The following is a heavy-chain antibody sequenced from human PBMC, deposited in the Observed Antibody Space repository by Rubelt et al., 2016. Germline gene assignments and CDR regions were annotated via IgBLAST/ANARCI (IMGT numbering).Heavy chain of an antibody. J-gene: IGHJ6*03. Sequence: LGWVGEINHSGSTNYNPSLKSRVTISVDTSKNQFSLKLSSVTAADTAVYYCARHWGQLRPGPYYYYYMDVWGKGTTVTVSS. D-gene: IGHD3-16*01. V-gene: IGHV4-34*13. CDR3: ARHWGQLRPGPYYYYYMDV. CDR2: INHSGST.